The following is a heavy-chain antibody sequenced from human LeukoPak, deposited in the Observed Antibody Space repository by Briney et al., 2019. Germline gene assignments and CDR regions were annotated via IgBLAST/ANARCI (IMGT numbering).Heavy chain of an antibody. D-gene: IGHD3-22*01. Sequence: SETLSLTCTVSGGSISSSSYYWGWIRQPPGKGLEWIGSVYYSGSTYYNPSLKSRVTISVDTSKNQFSLKLSSVTAADTAVYYCARHGIRGYYYPPFDYWGQGTLVTVSS. CDR2: VYYSGST. J-gene: IGHJ4*02. V-gene: IGHV4-39*01. CDR1: GGSISSSSYY. CDR3: ARHGIRGYYYPPFDY.